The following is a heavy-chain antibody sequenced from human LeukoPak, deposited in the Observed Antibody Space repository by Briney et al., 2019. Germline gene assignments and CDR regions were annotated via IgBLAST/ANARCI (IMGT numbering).Heavy chain of an antibody. J-gene: IGHJ4*02. V-gene: IGHV3-33*01. Sequence: GRSLRLSCAASGFTFSTYGMHWVRQAPGKGLEWVAVIWHDGSNKYYADSVKGRFTISRDNSENTLYLQMDSLRAEDTAIYYCARGGSGWYYFDYWGQGTLVTVSS. CDR2: IWHDGSNK. CDR3: ARGGSGWYYFDY. D-gene: IGHD6-19*01. CDR1: GFTFSTYG.